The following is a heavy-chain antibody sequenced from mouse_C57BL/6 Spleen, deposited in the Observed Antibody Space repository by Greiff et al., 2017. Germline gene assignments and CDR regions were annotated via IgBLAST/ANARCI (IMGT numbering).Heavy chain of an antibody. CDR2: IHPNSGST. Sequence: QVQLQQSGAELVKPGASVKLSCKASGYTFTSYWMHWVKQRPGQGLEWIGMIHPNSGSTNYNEKFKSKATLTVDKSSSTAYMQLSSLTSEDSAVYYCARDYGSFYWYFDVWGTGTTVTVSS. CDR1: GYTFTSYW. D-gene: IGHD1-1*01. CDR3: ARDYGSFYWYFDV. J-gene: IGHJ1*03. V-gene: IGHV1-64*01.